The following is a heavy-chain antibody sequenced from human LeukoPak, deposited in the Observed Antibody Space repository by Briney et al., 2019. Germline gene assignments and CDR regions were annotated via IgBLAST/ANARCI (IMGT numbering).Heavy chain of an antibody. J-gene: IGHJ6*02. D-gene: IGHD2-21*02. CDR3: ARDRIVVVTADNYYYYGMDV. V-gene: IGHV4-59*01. Sequence: PSETLSLTCTVSGGSISSYYWSWIRQPPGKGLEWIGYTYYSGSTNYNPSLKSRVTISVDTSKNQFSLKLSSVTAADTAVYYCARDRIVVVTADNYYYYGMDVWGQGTTVTVSS. CDR2: TYYSGST. CDR1: GGSISSYY.